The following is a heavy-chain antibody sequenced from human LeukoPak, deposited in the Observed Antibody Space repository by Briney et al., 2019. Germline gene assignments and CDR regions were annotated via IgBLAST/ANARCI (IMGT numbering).Heavy chain of an antibody. Sequence: SETLSLTCTVSGGSISSYHWSWIRQPAGKGLEWIGRIYTSGSTNYNPSLKSRVTMSVDTSKNQFSLKLSSVTAADTAVYYCARGLYYYDSSGRTPVDAFDIWGQGTMVTVSS. J-gene: IGHJ3*02. CDR2: IYTSGST. CDR3: ARGLYYYDSSGRTPVDAFDI. D-gene: IGHD3-22*01. CDR1: GGSISSYH. V-gene: IGHV4-4*07.